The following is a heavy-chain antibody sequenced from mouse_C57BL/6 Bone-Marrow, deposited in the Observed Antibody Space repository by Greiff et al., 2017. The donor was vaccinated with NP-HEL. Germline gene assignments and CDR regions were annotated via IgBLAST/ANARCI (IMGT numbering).Heavy chain of an antibody. D-gene: IGHD1-1*01. CDR1: GIDFSRYW. V-gene: IGHV4-1*01. CDR2: INPDSSTI. J-gene: IGHJ4*01. CDR3: AIFSYYYGSSNAMDY. Sequence: EVKLMESGGGLVQPGGSLKLSCAASGIDFSRYWMSWVRRAPGKGLEWIGEINPDSSTINYAPSLKDKFIISRDNAKNTLYLQMSKVRSEDTALYYCAIFSYYYGSSNAMDYWGQGTSVTVSS.